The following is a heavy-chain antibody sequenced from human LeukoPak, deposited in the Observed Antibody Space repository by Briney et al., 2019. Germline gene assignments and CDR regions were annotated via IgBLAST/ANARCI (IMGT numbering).Heavy chain of an antibody. J-gene: IGHJ3*02. V-gene: IGHV3-74*01. CDR3: ARVGAATYAFDI. Sequence: GGSLRLSCAASGFTFSSYWMHWVRQAPGKGLVWVSRIKSDGSSTSYADSVKGRFTISRDNAKNTLYLQMNSLGAEDTAVYYCARVGAATYAFDIWGQGTMVTVSS. CDR1: GFTFSSYW. D-gene: IGHD3-16*01. CDR2: IKSDGSST.